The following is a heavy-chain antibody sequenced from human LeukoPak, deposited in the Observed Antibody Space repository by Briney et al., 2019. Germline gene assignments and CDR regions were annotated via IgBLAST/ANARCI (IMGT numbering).Heavy chain of an antibody. V-gene: IGHV4-38-2*02. CDR2: IDHSGTT. D-gene: IGHD5-24*01. Sequence: PSETLSLTCTVSGYSISSGYYWGWIRQSPGKGLEWIGSIDHSGTTFYYPSLTSRVTISVDTSKNQFSLKLRSVTAADTAVYYCAREGGDGFTGGYWGQGTLVTVSS. CDR3: AREGGDGFTGGY. CDR1: GYSISSGYY. J-gene: IGHJ4*02.